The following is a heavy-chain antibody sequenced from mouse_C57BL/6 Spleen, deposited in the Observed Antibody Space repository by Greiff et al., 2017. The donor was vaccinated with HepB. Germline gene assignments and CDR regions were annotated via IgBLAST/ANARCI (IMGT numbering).Heavy chain of an antibody. V-gene: IGHV5-9-1*02. D-gene: IGHD2-4*01. Sequence: EVNVVESGEGLVKPGGSLKLSCAASGFTFSSYAMSWVRQTPEKRLEWVAYISSGGDYIYYADTVKGRFTISRDNARNTLYLQMSSLKSEDTAMYYCTRDDDDYGVYWGQGTLVTVSA. CDR1: GFTFSSYA. J-gene: IGHJ3*01. CDR2: ISSGGDYI. CDR3: TRDDDDYGVY.